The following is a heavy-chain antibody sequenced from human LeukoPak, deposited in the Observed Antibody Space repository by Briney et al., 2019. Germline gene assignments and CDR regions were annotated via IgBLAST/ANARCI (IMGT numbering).Heavy chain of an antibody. V-gene: IGHV3-23*01. J-gene: IGHJ4*02. Sequence: TGGSLRLSCAASGFTFSSYAMSWVRQAPGKGLEWVSAISGSGGSTYYADSVKGRFTISRDNSKNTLYLQMNSLRAEDTAVYYCAKETMIVVVPYYDYWGQGTLVTVSS. CDR3: AKETMIVVVPYYDY. CDR2: ISGSGGST. D-gene: IGHD3-22*01. CDR1: GFTFSSYA.